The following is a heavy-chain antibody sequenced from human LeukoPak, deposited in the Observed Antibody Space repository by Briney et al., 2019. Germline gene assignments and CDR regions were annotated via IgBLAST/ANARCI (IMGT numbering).Heavy chain of an antibody. J-gene: IGHJ4*02. D-gene: IGHD6-25*01. CDR1: GYTVTEVS. CDR3: ATEAVSLVSSGYRNFDY. Sequence: ASVKVSRKVSGYTVTEVSMQWVRQAPGKGLEWMGGFDPEEGEIVYAQKFQGRITMTEDTSTDTAYMDLSSLRPEDTAIYYCATEAVSLVSSGYRNFDYWGQGTLVTVSS. CDR2: FDPEEGEI. V-gene: IGHV1-24*01.